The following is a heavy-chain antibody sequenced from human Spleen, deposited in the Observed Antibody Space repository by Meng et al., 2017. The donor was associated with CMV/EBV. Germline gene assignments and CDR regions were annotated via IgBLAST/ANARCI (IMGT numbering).Heavy chain of an antibody. CDR3: ARGLNSGTSHY. D-gene: IGHD1-26*01. J-gene: IGHJ4*02. V-gene: IGHV1-2*02. CDR2: IDPKSGDT. Sequence: SCRASGYTFIDQCIHWVRQAPGQGLEWMGGIDPKSGDTYYAQKYQGRVTVTGDTSINTAYMELRRLKSDDTAVYFCARGLNSGTSHYWGQGTMVTVSS. CDR1: GYTFIDQC.